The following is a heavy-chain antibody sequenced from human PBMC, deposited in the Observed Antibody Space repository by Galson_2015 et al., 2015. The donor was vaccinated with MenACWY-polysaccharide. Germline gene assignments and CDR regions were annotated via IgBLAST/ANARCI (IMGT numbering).Heavy chain of an antibody. D-gene: IGHD2-2*01. CDR1: GTSFRSYA. J-gene: IGHJ6*03. CDR3: ARDGCSSTNCHDYYNYYRDV. V-gene: IGHV3-30*04. CDR2: VSYDGNSQ. Sequence: SLRLSCAVSGTSFRSYAMHWVRQAPGKGLEWVAVVSYDGNSQKYAEAVKGRFTISRDNSKKTVYLQMNSLRPEDTAIYSCARDGCSSTNCHDYYNYYRDVWGRGTTVIVSS.